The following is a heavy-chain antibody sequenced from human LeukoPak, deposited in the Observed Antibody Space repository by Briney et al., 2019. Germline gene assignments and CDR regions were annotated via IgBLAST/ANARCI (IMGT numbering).Heavy chain of an antibody. D-gene: IGHD4-17*01. Sequence: PGGSLRLSCAASGFTFSACGMHWVRQAPGGGLEWVAVISYHGINKYYADSVKGRFTVSRDNSKNTLYLQANSLRAEDSAIYYCAKYSDYGEHGDWLDPWGQGTLVTVSS. CDR1: GFTFSACG. V-gene: IGHV3-30*18. CDR2: ISYHGINK. J-gene: IGHJ5*02. CDR3: AKYSDYGEHGDWLDP.